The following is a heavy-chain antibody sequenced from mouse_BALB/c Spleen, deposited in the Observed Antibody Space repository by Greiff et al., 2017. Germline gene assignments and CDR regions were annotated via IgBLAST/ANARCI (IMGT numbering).Heavy chain of an antibody. V-gene: IGHV1S56*01. J-gene: IGHJ4*01. D-gene: IGHD2-5*01. Sequence: VKLMESGPELVKPGASVKMSCKASGYTFTSYYIHWVKQRPGQGLEWIGWIYPGDGSTKYNEKFKGKTTLTADKSSSTAYMLLSSLTSEDSAIYFCARSNYVRYYAMDYWGQGTSVTVSS. CDR3: ARSNYVRYYAMDY. CDR1: GYTFTSYY. CDR2: IYPGDGST.